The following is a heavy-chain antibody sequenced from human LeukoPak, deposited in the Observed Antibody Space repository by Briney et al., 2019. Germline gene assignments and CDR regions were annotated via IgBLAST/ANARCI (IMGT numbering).Heavy chain of an antibody. CDR3: ARERYYDFWSGYLDYYMDV. CDR2: ISSSSSTI. Sequence: PGGSLRLSCAASGFTFSSYSMNWVRQAPGKGLEWVSYISSSSSTIYYADSVKGRFTISRDNAKNSLYLQMNSLRAEDTAVYYCARERYYDFWSGYLDYYMDVWGKGTTVTVSS. D-gene: IGHD3-3*01. J-gene: IGHJ6*03. CDR1: GFTFSSYS. V-gene: IGHV3-48*04.